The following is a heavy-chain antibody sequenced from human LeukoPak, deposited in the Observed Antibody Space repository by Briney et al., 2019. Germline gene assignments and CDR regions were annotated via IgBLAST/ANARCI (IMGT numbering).Heavy chain of an antibody. Sequence: SETLSLTCTVSGGSISSSSYYWGWIRQPPGKGLEWIGSIYYSGSTYYNPSLKSRVTISVDTSKNQFSLKLSSVTAADTAVYYCARQYDRSGYYPFEYWRQGTLVTVSS. CDR3: ARQYDRSGYYPFEY. J-gene: IGHJ4*02. CDR1: GGSISSSSYY. D-gene: IGHD3-22*01. CDR2: IYYSGST. V-gene: IGHV4-39*01.